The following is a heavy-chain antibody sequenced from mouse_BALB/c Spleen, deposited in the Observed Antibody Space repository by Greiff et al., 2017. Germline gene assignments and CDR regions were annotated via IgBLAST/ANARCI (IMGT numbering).Heavy chain of an antibody. CDR2: ISNGGGST. CDR3: ARGDYVDY. D-gene: IGHD2-4*01. J-gene: IGHJ2*01. V-gene: IGHV5-12-2*01. Sequence: EVMLVESGGGLVQPGGSLKLSCAASGFTFSSYTMSWVRQTPEKRLEWVAYISNGGGSTYYPDTVKGRFTITRDNAKNTLYLQMSSLKSEDTAMYYCARGDYVDYWGQGTTLTVSS. CDR1: GFTFSSYT.